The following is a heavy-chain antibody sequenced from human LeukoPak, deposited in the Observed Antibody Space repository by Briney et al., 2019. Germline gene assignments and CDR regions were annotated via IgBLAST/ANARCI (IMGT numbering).Heavy chain of an antibody. CDR2: IYYSGST. CDR1: GGSISSSSYY. J-gene: IGHJ6*03. Sequence: SETLSLTCTVSGGSISSSSYYWGWIRQPPGKGLEWIGSIYYSGSTYYNPSLKSRVTISVDTSKNQFSLKLSSVTAADTAVYYCARPVPRLVPGLYYYYYYMDVWGKGTTVTVSS. CDR3: ARPVPRLVPGLYYYYYYMDV. D-gene: IGHD6-19*01. V-gene: IGHV4-39*01.